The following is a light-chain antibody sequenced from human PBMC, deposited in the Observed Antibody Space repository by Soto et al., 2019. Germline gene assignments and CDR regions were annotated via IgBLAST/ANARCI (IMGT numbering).Light chain of an antibody. CDR1: SSDVGDYNY. J-gene: IGLJ3*02. CDR3: GSYTSISTWV. V-gene: IGLV2-14*03. CDR2: EVT. Sequence: QSVLTQPASVSGSPGQSITISCTGTSSDVGDYNYVSWYQQHPGKAPKLMIYEVTNRPSGVSYRFSGSKSGNTASLTISRLQAEDEADYYCGSYTSISTWVFGGGTKLTVL.